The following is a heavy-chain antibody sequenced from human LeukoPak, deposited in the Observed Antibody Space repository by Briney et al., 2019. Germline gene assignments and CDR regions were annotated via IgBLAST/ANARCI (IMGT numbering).Heavy chain of an antibody. CDR3: ARRNTAMVEFDY. J-gene: IGHJ4*02. Sequence: GESLKISCKGSGYSFTSYWIGWVRQMPGKGLERMGIIYPGDSDTRYSPSFQGQVTISVDNSISTAYLQWSSLKASDTAMYYCARRNTAMVEFDYWGQGTLVTVSS. V-gene: IGHV5-51*01. D-gene: IGHD5-18*01. CDR1: GYSFTSYW. CDR2: IYPGDSDT.